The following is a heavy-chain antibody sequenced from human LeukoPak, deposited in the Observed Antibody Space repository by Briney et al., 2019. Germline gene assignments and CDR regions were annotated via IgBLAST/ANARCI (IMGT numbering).Heavy chain of an antibody. Sequence: SETLSLTCTVSGGSISSGGYYWSWIRQPPGKGLEWIGYIYHSGSTYYNPSLKSRVTISVDTSKNQFSLKLSSVTAADTAVYYCARERYNWNDQGAFDIWGQGTMVTVSS. CDR3: ARERYNWNDQGAFDI. V-gene: IGHV4-30-2*01. CDR2: IYHSGST. J-gene: IGHJ3*02. CDR1: GGSISSGGYY. D-gene: IGHD1-1*01.